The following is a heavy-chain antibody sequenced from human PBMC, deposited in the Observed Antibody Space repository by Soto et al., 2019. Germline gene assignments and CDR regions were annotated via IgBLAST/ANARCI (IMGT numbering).Heavy chain of an antibody. CDR1: GFSLSNARMG. Sequence: QVTLKESGPVLVKPTETLTLTCTVSGFSLSNARMGVSWIRQPPGKALEWLAHIFSNDEKSYSTSLKSRLTIADDTSKSQVVLTMTHMDHVDTAAYYCARLQGVAVAAARRWFDPWGQGTLVTVSS. CDR3: ARLQGVAVAAARRWFDP. CDR2: IFSNDEK. J-gene: IGHJ5*02. D-gene: IGHD6-19*01. V-gene: IGHV2-26*01.